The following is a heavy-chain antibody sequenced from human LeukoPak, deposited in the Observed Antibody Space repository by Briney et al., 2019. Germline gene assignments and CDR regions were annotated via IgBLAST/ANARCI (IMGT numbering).Heavy chain of an antibody. CDR2: IYSGGST. Sequence: PGGSLRLSCAASGFTVSSNYMSWVRQAPGKGLEWVSVIYSGGSTYYADSVKGRFTISRDNAKNSLYLQMNSLRAEDTAVYYCARDSGYSSSWYEWFDPWGQGTLVTVSS. V-gene: IGHV3-66*01. CDR3: ARDSGYSSSWYEWFDP. J-gene: IGHJ5*02. D-gene: IGHD6-13*01. CDR1: GFTVSSNY.